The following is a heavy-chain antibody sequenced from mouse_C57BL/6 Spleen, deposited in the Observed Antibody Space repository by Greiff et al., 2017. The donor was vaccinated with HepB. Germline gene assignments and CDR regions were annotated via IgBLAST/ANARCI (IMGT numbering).Heavy chain of an antibody. Sequence: EVQLVESGGGLVKPGGSLKLSCAASGFTFSDYGMHWVRQAPEKGLEWVAYISSGSSTIYYADTVKGRFTISRDNAKNTLFLQMTSLRSEDTAMYYCARPNYYGSRHWYFDVWGTGTTVTVSS. CDR1: GFTFSDYG. D-gene: IGHD1-1*01. CDR3: ARPNYYGSRHWYFDV. V-gene: IGHV5-17*01. CDR2: ISSGSSTI. J-gene: IGHJ1*03.